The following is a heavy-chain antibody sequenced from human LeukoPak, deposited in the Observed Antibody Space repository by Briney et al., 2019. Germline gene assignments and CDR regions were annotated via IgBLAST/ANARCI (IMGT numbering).Heavy chain of an antibody. V-gene: IGHV1-46*01. D-gene: IGHD5-18*01. CDR3: ARRGYSYDSEHLDYYYYYMDV. CDR1: GYTFTSYY. Sequence: ASVKVSCKASGYTFTSYYMHWVRQAPGQGLEWMGIINPSGGSTSYAQKFQGRVTMTRDMSTSTVYMELSSLRSEDTAVYYCARRGYSYDSEHLDYYYYYMDVWGKGTTVTVSS. CDR2: INPSGGST. J-gene: IGHJ6*03.